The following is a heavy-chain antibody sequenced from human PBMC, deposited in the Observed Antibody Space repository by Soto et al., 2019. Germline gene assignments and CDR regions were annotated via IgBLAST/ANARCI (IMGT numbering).Heavy chain of an antibody. CDR1: GYTFTSYA. Sequence: ASVKVSCKASGYTFTSYAMHWVRQAPGQRLQWMGWINAGNGNTKYSQKFQGRVTITRDTSTSTAYMELRSLRSDDTAVFYCARSGRSWNLREFDYWGQGTLVTVSS. D-gene: IGHD6-13*01. CDR3: ARSGRSWNLREFDY. CDR2: INAGNGNT. J-gene: IGHJ4*02. V-gene: IGHV1-3*01.